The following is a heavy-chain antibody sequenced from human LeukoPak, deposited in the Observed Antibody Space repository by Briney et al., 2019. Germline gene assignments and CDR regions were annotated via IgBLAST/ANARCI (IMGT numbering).Heavy chain of an antibody. CDR2: ISGSGVST. D-gene: IGHD2-15*01. V-gene: IGHV3-23*01. J-gene: IGHJ4*02. Sequence: GGSLRLSCAASGFTFSSYAMSWVRQAPGKGLEWVSAISGSGVSTYFADSVKGRSTISGDNSKNMLYLQMNSLRAEDTAVYYCAKGQAAIDYWGQGTLVTVSS. CDR3: AKGQAAIDY. CDR1: GFTFSSYA.